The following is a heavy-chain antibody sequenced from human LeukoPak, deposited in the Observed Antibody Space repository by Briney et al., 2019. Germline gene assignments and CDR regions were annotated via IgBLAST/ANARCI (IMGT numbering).Heavy chain of an antibody. D-gene: IGHD4-17*01. CDR3: ARPYGDPTTPTGWFDP. Sequence: GGSLRLSCAASGFTFSSYAMHWVRQAPGEGLEWVAVISYDGSNKYYADSVKGRFTISRDNSKNTLYLQMNSLRAEDTAVYYCARPYGDPTTPTGWFDPWGQGTLVTVSS. CDR1: GFTFSSYA. V-gene: IGHV3-30-3*01. J-gene: IGHJ5*02. CDR2: ISYDGSNK.